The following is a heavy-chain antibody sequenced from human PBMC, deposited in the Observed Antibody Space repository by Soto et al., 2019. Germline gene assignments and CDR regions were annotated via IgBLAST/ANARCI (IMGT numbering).Heavy chain of an antibody. CDR3: ARAPSEEVVVAATDYYYYYGMDV. J-gene: IGHJ6*02. CDR1: GGTFSSYA. V-gene: IGHV1-69*01. D-gene: IGHD2-15*01. CDR2: IIPIFGTA. Sequence: SVKVSCKASGGTFSSYATSWVRQAPGQGLEWMGGIIPIFGTANYAQKFQGRVTITADESTSTAYMELSSLRSEDTAVYYCARAPSEEVVVAATDYYYYYGMDVWGQGTTVTVSS.